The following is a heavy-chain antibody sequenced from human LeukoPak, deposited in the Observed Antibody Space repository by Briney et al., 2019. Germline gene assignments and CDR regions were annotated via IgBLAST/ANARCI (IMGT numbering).Heavy chain of an antibody. D-gene: IGHD2-21*01. CDR2: MYHIGST. CDR3: ARVVAVYWYFDL. J-gene: IGHJ2*01. V-gene: IGHV4-4*02. Sequence: SGTLSLTCAVSGGSISSSNWWSWVRQPPGKGLEWIGEMYHIGSTNYNSSLKSRVTISVDKSKNQFSLELSSVTAADTAVYYCARVVAVYWYFDLWGRGTLVTDSS. CDR1: GGSISSSNW.